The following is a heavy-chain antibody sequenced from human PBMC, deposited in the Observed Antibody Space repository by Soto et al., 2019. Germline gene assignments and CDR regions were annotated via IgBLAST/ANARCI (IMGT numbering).Heavy chain of an antibody. CDR2: ISYDGSNK. CDR1: GFTFSSYA. V-gene: IGHV3-30-3*01. CDR3: ARDPKYGYNFWHFDY. Sequence: QVQLVESGGGVVQPGRSLRLSCAASGFTFSSYAMHWVRQAPGKGLEWVAVISYDGSNKYYADSVKGRFTISRDNSKNTRYLQMNSLRAEDTAVYYCARDPKYGYNFWHFDYWGQGTLVTVSS. J-gene: IGHJ4*02. D-gene: IGHD5-12*01.